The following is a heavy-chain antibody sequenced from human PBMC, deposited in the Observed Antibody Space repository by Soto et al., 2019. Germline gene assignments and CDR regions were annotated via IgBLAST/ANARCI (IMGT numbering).Heavy chain of an antibody. CDR3: ATRLCSGGSCYSYYFDY. D-gene: IGHD2-15*01. J-gene: IGHJ4*02. CDR1: GYTLTELS. Sequence: ASVKVSCKVSGYTLTELSMHWVRQAPGKGLEWMGGFDPEDGETIYAQKFQGRVTMTENTSTDTAYMELSSLRSEDTAVYYCATRLCSGGSCYSYYFDYWGQGTLVTVSS. V-gene: IGHV1-24*01. CDR2: FDPEDGET.